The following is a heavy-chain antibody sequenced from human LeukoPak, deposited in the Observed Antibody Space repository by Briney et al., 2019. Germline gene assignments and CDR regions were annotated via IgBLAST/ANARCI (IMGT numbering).Heavy chain of an antibody. J-gene: IGHJ4*02. CDR1: GGSISSYY. CDR3: ARGSGYDSFDY. D-gene: IGHD5-12*01. CDR2: IYYSGST. V-gene: IGHV4-59*01. Sequence: SESLSLTCTVSGGSISSYYWSWIRQPPGKGLEWIGYIYYSGSTNYNPSLKSRVTISVDTSKNQFSLKLSSVTAADTAVYYCARGSGYDSFDYWGQGTLVTVSS.